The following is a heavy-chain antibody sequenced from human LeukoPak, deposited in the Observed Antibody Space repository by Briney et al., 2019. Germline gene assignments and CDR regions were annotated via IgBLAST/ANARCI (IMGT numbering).Heavy chain of an antibody. V-gene: IGHV1-2*02. J-gene: IGHJ4*02. CDR2: INPNSGDT. D-gene: IGHD6-13*01. CDR3: GRAPSNSWFGY. Sequence: AASVKVSCKASGYTFTGYYMHWVRQAPGQGLEWMGWINPNSGDTNYAQKFQGRVTMTRDTSITTAYMELSSLRSDDTAVYYCGRAPSNSWFGYWGQGTLVTVSS. CDR1: GYTFTGYY.